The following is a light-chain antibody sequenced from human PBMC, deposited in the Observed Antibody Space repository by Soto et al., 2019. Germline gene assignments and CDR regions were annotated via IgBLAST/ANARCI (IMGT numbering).Light chain of an antibody. V-gene: IGKV3-15*01. CDR3: QQYNNWPQT. Sequence: ETMMPQSPDTLSVSLGERATLSCRASQSLRRSLAWYQQKPGQAPRLLIYDASTRATGIPARFSGSGSGTDFTLTISGLQSEDFAVYYCQQYNNWPQTVGQGTKVDIK. CDR2: DAS. J-gene: IGKJ1*01. CDR1: QSLRRS.